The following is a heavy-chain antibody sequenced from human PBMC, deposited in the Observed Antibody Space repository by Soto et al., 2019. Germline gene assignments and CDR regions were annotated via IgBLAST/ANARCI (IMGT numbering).Heavy chain of an antibody. J-gene: IGHJ3*02. V-gene: IGHV1-58*01. CDR2: IVVGSGNT. CDR3: AAGSGSDSSGYYAPNDAFDI. D-gene: IGHD3-22*01. CDR1: GFTFTSSA. Sequence: ESSVKVSCKASGFTFTSSAVQWVRQARGQRLEWIGWIVVGSGNTNYAQKFQERVTITRDMSTSTAYMELSSLRSEDTAVYYCAAGSGSDSSGYYAPNDAFDIWGQGTMVTVS.